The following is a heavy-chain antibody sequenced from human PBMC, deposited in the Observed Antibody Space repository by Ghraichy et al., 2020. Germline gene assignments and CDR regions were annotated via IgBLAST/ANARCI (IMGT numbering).Heavy chain of an antibody. CDR2: INHSGST. J-gene: IGHJ5*02. V-gene: IGHV4-34*01. CDR1: GGSFSGYY. D-gene: IGHD2-2*01. CDR3: ARYRDIVVVPAAENWFDP. Sequence: SETLSLTCAVYGGSFSGYYWSWIRQPPGKGLEWIGEINHSGSTNYNPSLKSRVTISVDTSKNQFSLKLSSVTAADTAVYYCARYRDIVVVPAAENWFDPWGQGTLVTVSS.